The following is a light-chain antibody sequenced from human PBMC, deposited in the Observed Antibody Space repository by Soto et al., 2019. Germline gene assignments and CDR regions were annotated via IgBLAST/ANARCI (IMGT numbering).Light chain of an antibody. CDR2: DVT. CDR1: SSDVGGYNY. J-gene: IGLJ2*01. CDR3: CSYRTSDYVV. V-gene: IGLV2-14*03. Sequence: QSALTQPASVSGSPGQSITISCTGTSSDVGGYNYVSWYQQHPGKAPKLIIFDVTNRPSGVSNRFSGSKSGSTASLTISGLQDEDEADYYCCSYRTSDYVVFGGGTKLTVL.